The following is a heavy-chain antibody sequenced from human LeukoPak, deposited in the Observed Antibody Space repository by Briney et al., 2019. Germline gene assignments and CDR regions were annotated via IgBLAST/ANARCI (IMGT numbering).Heavy chain of an antibody. V-gene: IGHV3-30*03. CDR2: ISYDGSNK. J-gene: IGHJ3*02. Sequence: GGSLRLSCAASGFTFSTYWMHWVRQAPGKGLEWVAIISYDGSNKYFADSVKGRFTISRDNSKNTLYLQMNRLRAEDTAVYYCARDWGEGFFSMAFDIWGQGTMVTVSS. CDR3: ARDWGEGFFSMAFDI. D-gene: IGHD3-16*01. CDR1: GFTFSTYW.